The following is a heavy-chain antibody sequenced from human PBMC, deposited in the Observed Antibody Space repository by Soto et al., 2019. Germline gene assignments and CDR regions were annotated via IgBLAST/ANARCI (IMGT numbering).Heavy chain of an antibody. V-gene: IGHV1-8*01. CDR3: ASDMSTT. Sequence: QVQLVQSGAEVKKPGASVKVSCKASGYTFTSHDINWMRQTTGQGLEWMGWMNPNSGHTNSAQKFQGRVTMTRDTSINTANMELTNLSSEDTAIYYCASDMSTTWGQGTLVTVSS. CDR1: GYTFTSHD. J-gene: IGHJ5*02. D-gene: IGHD2-2*01. CDR2: MNPNSGHT.